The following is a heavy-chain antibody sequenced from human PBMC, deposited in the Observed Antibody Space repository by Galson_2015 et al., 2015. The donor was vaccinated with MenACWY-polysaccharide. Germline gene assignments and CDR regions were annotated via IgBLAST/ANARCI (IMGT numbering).Heavy chain of an antibody. V-gene: IGHV3-74*01. J-gene: IGHJ4*02. D-gene: IGHD3-22*01. CDR2: INIDGSVT. CDR3: ARESHHDSSGYPDY. CDR1: GFTFNNYP. Sequence: LRLSCAASGFTFNNYPMSWVRQAPGKGLVWVSRINIDGSVTNYADSVKGRFTISRDNAKNTLYLQMNSLRAEDTALYYCARESHHDSSGYPDYWGQGTLVTVSS.